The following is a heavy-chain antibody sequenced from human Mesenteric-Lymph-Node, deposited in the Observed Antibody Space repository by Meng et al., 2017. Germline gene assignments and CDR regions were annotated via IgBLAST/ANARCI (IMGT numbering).Heavy chain of an antibody. Sequence: GESLKISCKGSGYSFTSYWIGWVRQMPGKGLEWMGIIYPGDSDTRYSPSFQGQVTISADKSISTAYLQWNSLRPEDTAIYYCAKGRDSWSTYYGMDVWGQGTTVTVSS. CDR3: AKGRDSWSTYYGMDV. CDR1: GYSFTSYW. CDR2: IYPGDSDT. J-gene: IGHJ6*02. D-gene: IGHD3-22*01. V-gene: IGHV5-51*01.